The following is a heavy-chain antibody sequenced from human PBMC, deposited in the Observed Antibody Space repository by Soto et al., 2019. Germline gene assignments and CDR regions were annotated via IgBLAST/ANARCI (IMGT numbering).Heavy chain of an antibody. CDR3: ARDPSIAARPLYGMDV. CDR2: INPRGGST. J-gene: IGHJ6*02. Sequence: QVQLVQSGAEVKKPGASVKVSCKASGYTFTSYYMHWVRQAPGQGLEWMGIINPRGGSTRYAQKCQGRVTMTRDTSTSTVYMELSSLRSEDTAVYYCARDPSIAARPLYGMDVWGQGTTVTVSS. CDR1: GYTFTSYY. V-gene: IGHV1-46*01. D-gene: IGHD6-6*01.